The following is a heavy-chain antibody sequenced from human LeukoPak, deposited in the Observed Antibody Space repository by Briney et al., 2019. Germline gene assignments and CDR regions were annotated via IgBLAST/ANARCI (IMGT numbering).Heavy chain of an antibody. D-gene: IGHD3-10*01. CDR3: ARFLRGGGDAFDI. J-gene: IGHJ3*02. Sequence: ASVKVSCKASGYTFTGYYMHWVRQASGQGLEWMGWINPNSGGTNYAQKFQGRVTMTRDTSISTAYMELSRLRSDDPAVYYCARFLRGGGDAFDIWGQGTMVTVSS. CDR2: INPNSGGT. CDR1: GYTFTGYY. V-gene: IGHV1-2*02.